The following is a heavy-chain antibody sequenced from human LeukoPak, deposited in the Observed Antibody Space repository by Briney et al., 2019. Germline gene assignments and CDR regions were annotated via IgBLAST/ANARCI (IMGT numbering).Heavy chain of an antibody. V-gene: IGHV4-59*08. CDR2: IYYSGST. J-gene: IGHJ3*02. CDR3: ARRPVGNSDAFDI. CDR1: GGSFSSYY. Sequence: SETLSLTCAVYGGSFSSYYWSWIRQPPGKGLEWIGYIYYSGSTNYNPSLKSRVTISVDTSKNQFPLKLSSVTAADTAVYYCARRPVGNSDAFDIWGQGTMVTVSS. D-gene: IGHD4-23*01.